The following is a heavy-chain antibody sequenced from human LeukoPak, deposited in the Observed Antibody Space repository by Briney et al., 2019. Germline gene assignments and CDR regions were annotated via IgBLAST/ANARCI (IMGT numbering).Heavy chain of an antibody. CDR2: ISSSGGST. Sequence: TGGSLRLSCAASGFTFSSYAMCWVRQAPGKGLEWVSVISSSGGSTYYADSMNGRFTISRDNSKNTLYLQMNSLRAEDTAVYYCAKEARSSSVAPSIDPWGQGTLVTVSS. D-gene: IGHD6-19*01. V-gene: IGHV3-23*01. CDR1: GFTFSSYA. CDR3: AKEARSSSVAPSIDP. J-gene: IGHJ5*02.